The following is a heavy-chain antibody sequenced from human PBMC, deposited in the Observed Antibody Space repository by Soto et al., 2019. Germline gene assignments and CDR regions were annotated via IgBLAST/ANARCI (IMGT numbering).Heavy chain of an antibody. V-gene: IGHV1-18*01. D-gene: IGHD6-19*01. J-gene: IGHJ3*02. Sequence: QVQLVQSGPEVKKPGASVKVSCKSSGYTFTSYEISWVRQAPGQGLEWMGWISAYNGNTNDAQKRQCRVTMTTETSTSTAYMELSSMRSADTAVYYCARVHPDSRGWYDAFDIWGQGTMVTVAS. CDR1: GYTFTSYE. CDR3: ARVHPDSRGWYDAFDI. CDR2: ISAYNGNT.